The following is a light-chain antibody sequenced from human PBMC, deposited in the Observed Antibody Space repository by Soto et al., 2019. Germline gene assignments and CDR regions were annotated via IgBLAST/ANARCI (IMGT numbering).Light chain of an antibody. CDR1: QSVGSY. Sequence: EIVLTQSPATLSLSPGERATLSCRASQSVGSYLAWYQQRPGQAPRLLIYGASNRATGIPARFSGSGSGTDFTXTISSLEPXDXAVXXXQQRINSWXXGQGTKVELK. CDR3: QQRINSWX. V-gene: IGKV3-11*01. CDR2: GAS. J-gene: IGKJ1*01.